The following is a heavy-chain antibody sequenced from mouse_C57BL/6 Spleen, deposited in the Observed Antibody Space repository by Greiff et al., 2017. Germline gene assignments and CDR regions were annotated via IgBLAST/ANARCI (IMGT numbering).Heavy chain of an antibody. CDR2: INPSSGYT. D-gene: IGHD2-4*01. J-gene: IGHJ3*01. Sequence: LKQSGAELARPGASVKMSCKASGYTFTSYTMHWVKQRPGQGLEWIGYINPSSGYTKYNQKFKDKATLTADKSSSTAYMQLSSLTSEDSAVYYCATPLIYYDYDWGQGTLVTVSA. CDR3: ATPLIYYDYD. V-gene: IGHV1-4*01. CDR1: GYTFTSYT.